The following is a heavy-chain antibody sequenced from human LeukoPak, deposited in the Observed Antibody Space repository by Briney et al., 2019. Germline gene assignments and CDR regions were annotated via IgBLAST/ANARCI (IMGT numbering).Heavy chain of an antibody. CDR3: VRDFSRTRLERPFDY. J-gene: IGHJ4*02. CDR1: GFTFSDYY. Sequence: GGSLRLSCAASGFTFSDYYMSWIRQAPGKGLEWVSYISSSDSPRFYADSVKGRFTISKDNAKNSLYLQMNSLRAEDTAVYYCVRDFSRTRLERPFDYWGQGTLVTVSS. CDR2: ISSSDSPR. V-gene: IGHV3-11*04. D-gene: IGHD1-1*01.